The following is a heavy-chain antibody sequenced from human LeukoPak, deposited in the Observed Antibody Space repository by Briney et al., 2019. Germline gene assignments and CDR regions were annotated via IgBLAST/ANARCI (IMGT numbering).Heavy chain of an antibody. Sequence: GGSLRLSCAASGFTFSSYGMSWVRKAPGKGLEWVSAISGSGGSTYYADSVKGRFTISRDNSKNTLYLQMNSLRAEDTAVYYCAKGPYDSSGSYWGQGTLVTVSS. V-gene: IGHV3-23*01. CDR3: AKGPYDSSGSY. D-gene: IGHD3-22*01. CDR1: GFTFSSYG. CDR2: ISGSGGST. J-gene: IGHJ4*02.